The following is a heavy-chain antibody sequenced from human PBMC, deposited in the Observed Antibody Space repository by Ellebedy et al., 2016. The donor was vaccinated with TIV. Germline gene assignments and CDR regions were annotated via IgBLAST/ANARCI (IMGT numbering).Heavy chain of an antibody. Sequence: PGGSLRLSCAVSGFTFTDYAMSWVRQAPGRGLEWVSTISGSGGGTYYTDSVKGRFTISRDNSKNTLYLQMNSLRAGDTAIYYCARLRYFGSGSYSDYWGQGTLVTVSS. CDR3: ARLRYFGSGSYSDY. CDR2: ISGSGGGT. V-gene: IGHV3-23*01. J-gene: IGHJ4*02. D-gene: IGHD3-10*01. CDR1: GFTFTDYA.